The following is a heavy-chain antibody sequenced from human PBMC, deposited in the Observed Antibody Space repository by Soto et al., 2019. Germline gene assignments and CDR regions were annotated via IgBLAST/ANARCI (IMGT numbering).Heavy chain of an antibody. Sequence: ASVKVSCKASGYTFTSYDINWVRQATGQGLEWMGWMNPNSGNTGYAQKFQGRVTMTRDTSIRTAYLQLSSLRSEDTAVYYCARKIPDTGGFDHWGQGILVTV. D-gene: IGHD2-8*02. J-gene: IGHJ4*02. CDR1: GYTFTSYD. CDR2: MNPNSGNT. CDR3: ARKIPDTGGFDH. V-gene: IGHV1-8*01.